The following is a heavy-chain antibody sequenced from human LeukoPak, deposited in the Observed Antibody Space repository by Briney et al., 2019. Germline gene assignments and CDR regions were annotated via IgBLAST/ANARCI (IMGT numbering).Heavy chain of an antibody. D-gene: IGHD3-10*01. Sequence: PSETLSLTCTVSGRSISSYYWSWIRQPTGKGRECIGYIYYSGSTNFNPSLKSRVTISVDTSKNQFSLKLSYVTAADTAVYYCARGYYYGSGSYRPGWFDPWGQGTLVTVSS. CDR3: ARGYYYGSGSYRPGWFDP. CDR1: GRSISSYY. J-gene: IGHJ5*02. V-gene: IGHV4-59*01. CDR2: IYYSGST.